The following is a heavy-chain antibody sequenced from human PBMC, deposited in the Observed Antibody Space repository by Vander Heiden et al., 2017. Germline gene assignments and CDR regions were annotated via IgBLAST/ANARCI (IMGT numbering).Heavy chain of an antibody. CDR1: GFTFSRYG. CDR2: ISYDGSNK. CDR3: AKERIAAADPYYYYYGMDV. D-gene: IGHD6-13*01. J-gene: IGHJ6*02. V-gene: IGHV3-30*18. Sequence: QVQLVESGGGVVQPGRSLRLSCAASGFTFSRYGMHWVRQAPGKGLEWVAVISYDGSNKYYADSVKGRFTISRDNSKNTLYLQMNSLRAEDTAVYYCAKERIAAADPYYYYYGMDVWGQGTTVTVSS.